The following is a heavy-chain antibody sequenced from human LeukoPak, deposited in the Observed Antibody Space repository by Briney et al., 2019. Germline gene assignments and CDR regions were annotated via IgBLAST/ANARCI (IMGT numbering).Heavy chain of an antibody. D-gene: IGHD6-19*01. CDR2: IKSNTNGETS. J-gene: IGHJ4*01. CDR1: GFTFSNAW. CDR3: TTHSVTVTGTHF. Sequence: GGSLRLSCAASGFTFSNAWMTWVRQSPGMGLEWVGRIKSNTNGETSDYAAPVKGRFAISRDDSKNTLYLQMNSLKPEDTAMYYCTTHSVTVTGTHFWGQGALVTVSS. V-gene: IGHV3-15*07.